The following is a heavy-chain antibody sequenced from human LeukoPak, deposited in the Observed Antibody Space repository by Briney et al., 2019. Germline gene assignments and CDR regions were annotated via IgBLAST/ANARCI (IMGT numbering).Heavy chain of an antibody. CDR3: ARWATVVTTFDY. CDR1: GGSISSSSYY. J-gene: IGHJ4*02. V-gene: IGHV4-39*01. CDR2: IYYSGST. Sequence: PSETLSLTCTVSGGSISSSSYYWGWLRQPPGKGLEWIGSIYYSGSTYYNPSLKSRVTISVDTSKNQFSLKLSSVTAADTAVYYCARWATVVTTFDYWGQGTLVTVSS. D-gene: IGHD4-17*01.